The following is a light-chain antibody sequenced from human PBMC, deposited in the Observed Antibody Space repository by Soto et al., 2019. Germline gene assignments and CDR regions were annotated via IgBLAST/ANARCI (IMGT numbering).Light chain of an antibody. CDR1: SSNFGAGYE. CDR2: NNL. J-gene: IGLJ1*01. CDR3: QSFESSLRVYI. V-gene: IGLV1-40*01. Sequence: QYVLTQPPSVSGAPGQRVTISCTGSSSNFGAGYEVHWYKQVPGAAPTLVIFNNLNRPSGVPERFSGSKSGPSASLVMSVLRAEYESDYYCQSFESSLRVYIYGSGTQLTVL.